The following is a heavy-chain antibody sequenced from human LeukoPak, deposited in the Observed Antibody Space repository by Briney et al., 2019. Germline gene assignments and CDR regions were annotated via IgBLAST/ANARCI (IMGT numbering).Heavy chain of an antibody. D-gene: IGHD5-12*01. CDR3: ARDRYSGYDYFDY. V-gene: IGHV1-2*02. CDR2: INPNSGGT. CDR1: VYTFTGYY. Sequence: ASVKVSCKASVYTFTGYYMHWVRQAPGQGLEWMGWINPNSGGTNYAQKFQGRVTMTRDTSISTAYMELSRLRSDDTAVYYCARDRYSGYDYFDYWGQGTLVTVSS. J-gene: IGHJ4*02.